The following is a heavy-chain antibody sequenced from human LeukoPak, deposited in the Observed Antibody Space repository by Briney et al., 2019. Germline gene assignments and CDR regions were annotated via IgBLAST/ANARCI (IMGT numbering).Heavy chain of an antibody. CDR3: ARSFGVVLDY. CDR1: GGSISSGDYY. J-gene: IGHJ4*02. V-gene: IGHV4-30-4*08. Sequence: SESLSLTCTVSGGSISSGDYYWSWIRQPPGKGLEWIGYIYYSGSTYYNPSLKSRVTISVDTPKNQFSLKLSSVTAADTAVYYCARSFGVVLDYWGQETLVTVSS. CDR2: IYYSGST. D-gene: IGHD3-3*01.